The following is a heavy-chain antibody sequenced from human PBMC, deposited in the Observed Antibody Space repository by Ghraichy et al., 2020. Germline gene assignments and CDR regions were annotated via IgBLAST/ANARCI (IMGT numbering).Heavy chain of an antibody. V-gene: IGHV3-21*01. CDR3: ARDSSFYGS. D-gene: IGHD1-26*01. Sequence: SVKGRFTISRDNAKNSLYLQMNSLKGEDSAVYYCARDSSFYGSWGRGTLVTVSS. J-gene: IGHJ4*02.